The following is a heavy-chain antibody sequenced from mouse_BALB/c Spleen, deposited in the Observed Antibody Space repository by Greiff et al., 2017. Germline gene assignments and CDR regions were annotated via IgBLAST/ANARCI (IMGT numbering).Heavy chain of an antibody. CDR1: GYAFTNYL. Sequence: QVQLKQSGAELVRPGTSVKVSCKASGYAFTNYLIEWVKQRPGQGLEWIGVINPGSGGTNYNEKFKGKATLTADKSSSTAYMQLSSLTSDDSAVYFCARYNYGSPFDYWGQGTTLTVSS. D-gene: IGHD1-1*01. CDR2: INPGSGGT. V-gene: IGHV1-54*01. CDR3: ARYNYGSPFDY. J-gene: IGHJ2*01.